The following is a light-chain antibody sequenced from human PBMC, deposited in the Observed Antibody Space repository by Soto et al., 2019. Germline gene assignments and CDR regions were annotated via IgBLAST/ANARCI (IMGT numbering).Light chain of an antibody. Sequence: DIVMTQSPATLSVSPGERSTLSGRASQSISSNLAWYQQKPGQAPRLLMFRTSSRATGFPARFSGSGSGTEFNLTISSLQSEDFGVYYCQQYNNWPRATFGGGTKVDIK. CDR3: QQYNNWPRAT. CDR2: RTS. J-gene: IGKJ4*01. V-gene: IGKV3-15*01. CDR1: QSISSN.